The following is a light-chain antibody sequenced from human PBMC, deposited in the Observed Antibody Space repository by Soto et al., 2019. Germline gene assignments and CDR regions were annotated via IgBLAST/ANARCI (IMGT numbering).Light chain of an antibody. CDR1: SSDVGGYNY. CDR3: CSLAGNTNWV. Sequence: QSALTQPPSASGSPGQSVTISCTGTSSDVGGYNYVSWYQQHPGKAPKLMISEVSKRPSGVPDRFSGSKSGNTASLTVSGLQAEAEADYYCCSLAGNTNWVFGGGTKLTVL. V-gene: IGLV2-8*01. J-gene: IGLJ2*01. CDR2: EVS.